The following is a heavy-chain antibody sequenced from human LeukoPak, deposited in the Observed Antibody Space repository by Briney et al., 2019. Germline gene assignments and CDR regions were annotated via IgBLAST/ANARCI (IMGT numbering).Heavy chain of an antibody. CDR3: AARKLWFGELLWSY. J-gene: IGHJ4*02. Sequence: PSETLSLTCSVYGGSFSGYYWSGIRQPPRKGLGWIGGINHSGNTNYNPSLKSRVTISVDTSKTQFSRKLSSVTAAETAVYYCAARKLWFGELLWSYWGQGTLVTVSS. V-gene: IGHV4-34*01. D-gene: IGHD3-10*01. CDR2: INHSGNT. CDR1: GGSFSGYY.